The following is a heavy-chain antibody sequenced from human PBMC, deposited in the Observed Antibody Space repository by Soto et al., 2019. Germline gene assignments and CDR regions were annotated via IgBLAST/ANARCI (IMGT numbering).Heavy chain of an antibody. D-gene: IGHD3-3*01. Sequence: GGSLRLSCAASGFTFSDYYMSWIRQAPGKGLEWVSYISSSGSTIYYADSVKGRFTISRDNAKNSLYLQMNSLRAEDTSVYYCARSVSGSPRTYTIFGVRDCYYGMDVWGQGTTVTVSS. J-gene: IGHJ6*02. V-gene: IGHV3-11*04. CDR3: ARSVSGSPRTYTIFGVRDCYYGMDV. CDR2: ISSSGSTI. CDR1: GFTFSDYY.